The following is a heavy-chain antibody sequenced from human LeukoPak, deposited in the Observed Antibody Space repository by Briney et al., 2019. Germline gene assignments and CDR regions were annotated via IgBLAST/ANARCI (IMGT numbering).Heavy chain of an antibody. D-gene: IGHD6-13*01. J-gene: IGHJ4*02. CDR3: ARIYSSSC. Sequence: SETLSLTCAVYGGSFSGYYWSWIRQPPGKGLEWIGEINHSGSTNYNPFLKSRVTISVDTSKNQFSLKLSSVTAADTAVYYCARIYSSSCWGQGTLVTVSS. V-gene: IGHV4-34*01. CDR1: GGSFSGYY. CDR2: INHSGST.